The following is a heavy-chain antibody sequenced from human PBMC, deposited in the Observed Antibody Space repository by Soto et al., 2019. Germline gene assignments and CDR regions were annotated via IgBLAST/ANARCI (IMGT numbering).Heavy chain of an antibody. J-gene: IGHJ3*01. CDR2: IYYSGTT. Sequence: SETLSLTCAGSGVSINSYYWSWIRQPPGKALEWIGYIYYSGTTNYNPSLKSRVTISVDTSKNQFSLRLSSVTAADTAVYYCARAGGRYAITAYDVWDPGTLVTVSS. CDR3: ARAGGRYAITAYDV. CDR1: GVSINSYY. V-gene: IGHV4-59*01. D-gene: IGHD1-26*01.